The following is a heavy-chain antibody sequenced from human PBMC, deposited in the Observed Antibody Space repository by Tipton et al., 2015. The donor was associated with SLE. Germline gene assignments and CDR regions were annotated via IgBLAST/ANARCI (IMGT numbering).Heavy chain of an antibody. CDR2: ISGSGGST. V-gene: IGHV3-23*01. CDR3: ARDLYYGSGSLDY. D-gene: IGHD3-10*01. Sequence: SLRLSCAASGFTFSSYAMSWVRQALGKGLEWVSAISGSGGSTYYADSVKGRFTISRDNSKNTLYLQMNSLRAEDTAVYYCARDLYYGSGSLDYWGQGTLVTVSS. J-gene: IGHJ4*02. CDR1: GFTFSSYA.